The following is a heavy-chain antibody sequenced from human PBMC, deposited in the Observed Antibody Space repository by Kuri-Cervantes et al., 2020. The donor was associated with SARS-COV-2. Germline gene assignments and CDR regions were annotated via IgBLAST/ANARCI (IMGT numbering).Heavy chain of an antibody. CDR2: IYYNGST. J-gene: IGHJ5*02. CDR1: GASISSSSYY. CDR3: ARHDDDFCSGSIGWFDH. Sequence: SETLSLTCTVSGASISSSSYYWGWIRQPPGKGLEWIGRIYYNGSTYYNPALKSRVTISVDTSKNQFSLKPGALTAADTAVYYCARHDDDFCSGSIGWFDHWGQGTLVTVSS. D-gene: IGHD3-3*01. V-gene: IGHV4-39*01.